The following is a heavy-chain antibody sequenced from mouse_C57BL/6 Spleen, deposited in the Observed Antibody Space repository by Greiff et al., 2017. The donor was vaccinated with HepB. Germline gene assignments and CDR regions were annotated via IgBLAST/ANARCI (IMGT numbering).Heavy chain of an antibody. D-gene: IGHD1-1*01. CDR3: ARLTTTVVDKYYFDY. CDR2: IYPRSGNT. Sequence: VQLQQSGAELARPGASVKLSCKASGYTFTSYGISWVKQRTGQGLEWIGEIYPRSGNTYYNEKFKGKATLTADKSSSPAYMELRSLTSEDSAVYFCARLTTTVVDKYYFDYWGQGTTLTVSS. CDR1: GYTFTSYG. V-gene: IGHV1-81*01. J-gene: IGHJ2*01.